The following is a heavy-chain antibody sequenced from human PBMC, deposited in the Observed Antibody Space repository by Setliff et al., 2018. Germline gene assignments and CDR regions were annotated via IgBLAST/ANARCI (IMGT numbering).Heavy chain of an antibody. Sequence: GGSLRLSCAASGFAFNSYGIHWVRHTPGKGLEWVAYIRYDGSKKDYADYVRGRFTISRDDSKNTVSLQVNSLRAEDTAMYYCAKEIQPRRGPVYDSSGLAFDHWGQGTLVTVSS. CDR3: AKEIQPRRGPVYDSSGLAFDH. D-gene: IGHD3-22*01. V-gene: IGHV3-30*02. CDR2: IRYDGSKK. CDR1: GFAFNSYG. J-gene: IGHJ4*01.